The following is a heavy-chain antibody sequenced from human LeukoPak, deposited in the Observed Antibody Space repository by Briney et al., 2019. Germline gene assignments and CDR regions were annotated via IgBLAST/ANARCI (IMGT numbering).Heavy chain of an antibody. CDR3: ARHPSYYDILTGYYNVEAFDI. CDR1: GGSISSYY. J-gene: IGHJ3*02. V-gene: IGHV4-59*08. Sequence: SETLSLTCTVSGGSISSYYWSWIRQPPGKGLEWIGHIYYSGSTNYNPSLKSRVTISVDTSKNQFSLKLSSVTAADTAVYYCARHPSYYDILTGYYNVEAFDIWGQGTMVTVSS. D-gene: IGHD3-9*01. CDR2: IYYSGST.